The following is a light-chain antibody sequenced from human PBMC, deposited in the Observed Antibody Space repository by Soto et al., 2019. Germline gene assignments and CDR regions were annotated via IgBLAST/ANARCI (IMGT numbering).Light chain of an antibody. CDR2: EVT. Sequence: QSALTQPPSASGSPGQSVTISCTGTSSDVGGYNLVSWYQQHPGKSPKLLIYEVTRRPSGVPARFSGSKSGSTASLTVSGLQAEDEADYYCSSYAGSNNLLFGGGTKVTVL. J-gene: IGLJ3*02. V-gene: IGLV2-8*01. CDR1: SSDVGGYNL. CDR3: SSYAGSNNLL.